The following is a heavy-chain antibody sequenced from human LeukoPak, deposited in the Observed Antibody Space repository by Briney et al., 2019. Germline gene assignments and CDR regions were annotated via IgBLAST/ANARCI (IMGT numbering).Heavy chain of an antibody. CDR3: ARRPAIFGVAHLEYFQH. D-gene: IGHD3-3*01. CDR1: GGSFSGYY. CDR2: INHSGST. V-gene: IGHV4-34*01. J-gene: IGHJ1*01. Sequence: SETLSLTCAVYGGSFSGYYWSWIRQPPGKGLEWIGEINHSGSTNYNPSLKSRVTISVDTSKNQFSLKLSSVTAADTAMYYCARRPAIFGVAHLEYFQHWGQGTLVTVSS.